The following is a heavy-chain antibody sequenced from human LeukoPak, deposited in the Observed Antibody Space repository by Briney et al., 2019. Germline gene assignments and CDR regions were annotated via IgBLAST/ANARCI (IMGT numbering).Heavy chain of an antibody. V-gene: IGHV3-7*01. Sequence: GGSLRLSCAASGFTFSSYWMSWVRQAPGKGLEWVANLKQDASEIYYADSVKGRFTSSRDNAKNSLYLQMHSLRAEDTAVYYCAREDRYARDYWGQGTLVTVSS. CDR1: GFTFSSYW. J-gene: IGHJ4*02. D-gene: IGHD2-8*01. CDR3: AREDRYARDY. CDR2: LKQDASEI.